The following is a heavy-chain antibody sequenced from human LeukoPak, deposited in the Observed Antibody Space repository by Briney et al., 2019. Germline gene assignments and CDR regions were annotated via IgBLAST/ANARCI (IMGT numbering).Heavy chain of an antibody. CDR1: GGSISSGDYY. J-gene: IGHJ5*02. V-gene: IGHV4-30-4*08. CDR3: ARVVVVAATGIRFDP. CDR2: IYYSGST. D-gene: IGHD2-15*01. Sequence: SETLSLTCTVSGGSISSGDYYWSWIRQPPGKGLEWIGYIYYSGSTYYNPSLKSRVTISVDTSKNQLSLKLSSVTAADTAVYYCARVVVVAATGIRFDPWGQGTLVTVSS.